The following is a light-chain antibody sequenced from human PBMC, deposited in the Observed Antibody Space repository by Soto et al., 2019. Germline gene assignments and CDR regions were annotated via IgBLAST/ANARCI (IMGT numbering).Light chain of an antibody. CDR3: QSYDRSLNGWV. CDR1: RSNIGADYV. V-gene: IGLV1-40*01. CDR2: GDS. J-gene: IGLJ3*02. Sequence: QLVLTQPPSVSGAPGLRVTISCAGSRSNIGADYVVHWYQHFPGSAPKLLIYGDSHRPSGVPDRFSGSKSGTSASLAITGLQAEDEGDYYCQSYDRSLNGWVFGGGTKLTVL.